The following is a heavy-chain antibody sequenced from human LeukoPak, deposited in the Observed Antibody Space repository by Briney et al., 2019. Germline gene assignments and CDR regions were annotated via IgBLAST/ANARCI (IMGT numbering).Heavy chain of an antibody. CDR3: AKDRIPDYRWNFDC. CDR2: VYGSGGSS. CDR1: GLTFSTYP. V-gene: IGHV3-23*01. J-gene: IGHJ4*02. Sequence: GGPLRLSCAASGLTFSTYPMSGVRQAPGRGLGWVSSVYGSGGSSFYADSVKGRFTISRDNSKNTLYLQMSSLRVEDTAVYYCAKDRIPDYRWNFDCWGQGTLVTVSS. D-gene: IGHD1-1*01.